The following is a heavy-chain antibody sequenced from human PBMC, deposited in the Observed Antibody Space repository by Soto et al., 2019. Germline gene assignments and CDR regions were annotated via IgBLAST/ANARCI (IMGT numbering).Heavy chain of an antibody. CDR2: IIPILGTA. J-gene: IGHJ4*02. CDR1: GGTFSSYA. V-gene: IGHV1-69*11. CDR3: ASPEHPGDAFDY. D-gene: IGHD2-21*02. Sequence: QVQLVQSGAEVKKPGSSVKVSCKASGGTFSSYAINWVRQAPGQGLEWMGGIIPILGTANYAQKVQGRVTITADESTSTAYMELSSLRSEDTAVYYCASPEHPGDAFDYWGQGTLVTVSS.